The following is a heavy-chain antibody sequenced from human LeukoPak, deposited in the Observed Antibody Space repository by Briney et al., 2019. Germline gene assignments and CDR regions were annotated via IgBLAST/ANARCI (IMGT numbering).Heavy chain of an antibody. CDR2: LSGSGITT. Sequence: GGSLRLSCAASEFTFSNSAMSWVRQAPGKGLEWVSTLSGSGITTYYADSVKGRFTISRDNSKNTLYLQMNSLRAEDTAVYYCAKGIYSSGWSYFDYWGHGTLVTVSS. J-gene: IGHJ4*01. D-gene: IGHD6-19*01. CDR3: AKGIYSSGWSYFDY. CDR1: EFTFSNSA. V-gene: IGHV3-23*01.